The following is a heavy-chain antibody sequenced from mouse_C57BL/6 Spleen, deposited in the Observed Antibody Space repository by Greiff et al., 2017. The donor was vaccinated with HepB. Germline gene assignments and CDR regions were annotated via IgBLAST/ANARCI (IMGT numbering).Heavy chain of an antibody. V-gene: IGHV1-80*01. CDR1: GYAFSSYW. J-gene: IGHJ2*01. CDR3: ARRAQATTYFDY. Sequence: VKLMESGAELVKPGASVKISCKASGYAFSSYWMNWVKQRPGKCLEWIGQIYPGDGDTNYNGKFKGKATLTADKSSSTAYMQLSSLTSEDSAVYFCARRAQATTYFDYWGQGTTLTVSS. D-gene: IGHD3-2*02. CDR2: IYPGDGDT.